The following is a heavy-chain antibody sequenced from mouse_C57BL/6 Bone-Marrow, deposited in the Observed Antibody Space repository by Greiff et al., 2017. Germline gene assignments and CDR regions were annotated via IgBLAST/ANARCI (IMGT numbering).Heavy chain of an antibody. D-gene: IGHD2-10*01. J-gene: IGHJ4*01. CDR1: GYTFTSYG. CDR3: ASYYYYAMDY. CDR2: IYPRSGNT. Sequence: QVQLQQSGAELARPGASVQLSCKASGYTFTSYGISWVKQRTGQGLEWIGEIYPRSGNTYYNEKFKGKATLPADKSSSTAYMELRSLTSEDSAVYFCASYYYYAMDYWGQGTSVTVSS. V-gene: IGHV1-81*01.